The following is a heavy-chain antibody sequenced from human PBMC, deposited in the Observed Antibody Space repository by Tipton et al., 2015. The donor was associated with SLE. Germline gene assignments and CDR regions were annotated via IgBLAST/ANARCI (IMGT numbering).Heavy chain of an antibody. CDR2: INHSGST. D-gene: IGHD4-17*01. Sequence: LRLSCAVYGGSFSGYYWSWIRQPPGKGLEWIGEINHSGSTNYKPSLKSRVTMSVDTPKNQFSLKLSSVTAADTAVYHCARSDYGDWYFALWGRGTLVTVSS. V-gene: IGHV4-34*01. CDR1: GGSFSGYY. CDR3: ARSDYGDWYFAL. J-gene: IGHJ2*01.